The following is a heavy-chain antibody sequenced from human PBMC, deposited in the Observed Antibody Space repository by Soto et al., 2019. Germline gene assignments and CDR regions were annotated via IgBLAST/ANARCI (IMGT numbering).Heavy chain of an antibody. J-gene: IGHJ4*02. V-gene: IGHV3-30-3*01. CDR2: ISYDGSNK. Sequence: QVQLVESGGGVVQPGRSLRLSCAASGFTFSSYAMHWVRQAPGKGLEWVAVISYDGSNKYYADSVKGRFTISRDNSKNTLYLQMNSLRAEDTAVYYCARERSSGYFDYWAQGTLVTVSS. D-gene: IGHD6-19*01. CDR1: GFTFSSYA. CDR3: ARERSSGYFDY.